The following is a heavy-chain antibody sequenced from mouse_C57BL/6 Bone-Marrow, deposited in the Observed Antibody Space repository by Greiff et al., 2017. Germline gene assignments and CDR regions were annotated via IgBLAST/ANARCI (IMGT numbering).Heavy chain of an antibody. J-gene: IGHJ1*03. CDR3: ARGGWPWYLDV. D-gene: IGHD1-1*02. CDR1: GYSFPSYW. V-gene: IGHV1-7*01. CDR2: INPSSGYT. Sequence: VQLVESGAELAKPGASVKLSCKASGYSFPSYWMHWVKQRPGQGLEWIGYINPSSGYTKYNQKFKDKATLTADKSSSTAYMQLSSLTYEDSAVYYCARGGWPWYLDVWGTGTTVTVSS.